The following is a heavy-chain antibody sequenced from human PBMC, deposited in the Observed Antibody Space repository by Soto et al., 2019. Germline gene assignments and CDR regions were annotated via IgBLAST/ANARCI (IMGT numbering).Heavy chain of an antibody. CDR1: GYTFTGYY. V-gene: IGHV1-2*04. CDR2: INPNSGGT. J-gene: IGHJ5*02. D-gene: IGHD6-6*01. CDR3: ARDGGIAALSNWFDP. Sequence: GASVKVSCKASGYTFTGYYMHWVRQAPGQGLEWMGWINPNSGGTNYAQKFQGWVTMTRDTSISTAYMELSRLRSDDTAVYYCARDGGIAALSNWFDPWGQGTLVTVSS.